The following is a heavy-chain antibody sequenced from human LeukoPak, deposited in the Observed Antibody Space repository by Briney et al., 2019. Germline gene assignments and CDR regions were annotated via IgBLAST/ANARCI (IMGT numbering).Heavy chain of an antibody. V-gene: IGHV3-7*01. CDR3: ARGYSSSSEGSFDY. CDR1: GFTFSNFW. CDR2: IKQDGSGQ. Sequence: PGGSMRLSCAASGFTFSNFWMTWVRQAPGKGLEWVATIKQDGSGQFYVDSVKGRFTISRDNAKSSLSLQMNSLKVEDTAVYYCARGYSSSSEGSFDYWGQGTLVTVSS. J-gene: IGHJ4*02. D-gene: IGHD6-6*01.